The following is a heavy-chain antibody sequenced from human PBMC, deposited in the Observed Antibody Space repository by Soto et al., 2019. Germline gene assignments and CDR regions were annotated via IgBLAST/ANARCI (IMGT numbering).Heavy chain of an antibody. V-gene: IGHV4-34*01. CDR2: INHSGGT. D-gene: IGHD3-3*01. Sequence: PSETLSLTCGVYGGSFSGYYWSWIRQPPGQGLEWIGEINHSGGTNYNPSLKSRVTISVDTSKNQFSLNLSSVTAADTAVNYCARGHYDLWSGYRPRGHFDYWGQGALVTVSS. CDR3: ARGHYDLWSGYRPRGHFDY. J-gene: IGHJ4*02. CDR1: GGSFSGYY.